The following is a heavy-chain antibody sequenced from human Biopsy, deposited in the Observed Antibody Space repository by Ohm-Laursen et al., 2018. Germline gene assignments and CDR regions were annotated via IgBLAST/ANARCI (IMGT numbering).Heavy chain of an antibody. CDR1: GFTFSNYQ. CDR3: GRSYGIMAAPVHL. V-gene: IGHV3-11*01. CDR2: ISSGGSTI. J-gene: IGHJ4*01. D-gene: IGHD3-16*01. Sequence: SLSLSCAASGFTFSNYQMSWIRKTPGKGLERVSHISSGGSTIFHADSAKGRFTISRVDAKGSLYPQMTNLRAEDTAVYYCGRSYGIMAAPVHLWGQGTLVTVSP.